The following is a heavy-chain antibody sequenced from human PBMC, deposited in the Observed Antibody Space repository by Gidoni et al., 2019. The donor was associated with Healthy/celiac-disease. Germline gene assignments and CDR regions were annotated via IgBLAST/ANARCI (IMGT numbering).Heavy chain of an antibody. CDR2: IYYSGST. V-gene: IGHV4-39*01. CDR1: GGSISSSSYY. Sequence: QLQLQESGPGLVKPSETLSLTCTVSGGSISSSSYYWGWIRQPPGKGLEWIGSIYYSGSTYYNPSLKSRVTISVDTSKNQFSLKLSSVTAADTAVYYCARRRLRSGIFDYWGQGTLVTVSS. D-gene: IGHD6-25*01. CDR3: ARRRLRSGIFDY. J-gene: IGHJ4*02.